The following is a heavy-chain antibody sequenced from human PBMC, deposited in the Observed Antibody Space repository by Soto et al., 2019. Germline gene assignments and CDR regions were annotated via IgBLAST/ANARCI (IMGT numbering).Heavy chain of an antibody. J-gene: IGHJ5*02. D-gene: IGHD3-9*01. CDR1: GYTLTELS. Sequence: ASVQVSCKVSGYTLTELSMHWVRQAPGKGLEWMGGFDPEDGETIYAQKFQGRVTMTEDTSTDTAYMELSSLRSEDTAVYYCATVESSYDILTGYSPTRNWFDPWGQGTLVTVS. V-gene: IGHV1-24*01. CDR3: ATVESSYDILTGYSPTRNWFDP. CDR2: FDPEDGET.